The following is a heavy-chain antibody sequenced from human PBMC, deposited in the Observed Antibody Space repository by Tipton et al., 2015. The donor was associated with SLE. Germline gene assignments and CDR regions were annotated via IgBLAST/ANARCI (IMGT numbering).Heavy chain of an antibody. J-gene: IGHJ4*02. D-gene: IGHD6-13*01. Sequence: TLSLTCTVSGGSISSGGYYWSWIRQHPGKGLEWLGYIYYSGSTYYNPSLKSRVTISVDTSKNQFSLKLSAVTAADTAVYYCAREADLGQQQQGYYFDYWGQGTLVTVSS. V-gene: IGHV4-31*03. CDR2: IYYSGST. CDR3: AREADLGQQQQGYYFDY. CDR1: GGSISSGGYY.